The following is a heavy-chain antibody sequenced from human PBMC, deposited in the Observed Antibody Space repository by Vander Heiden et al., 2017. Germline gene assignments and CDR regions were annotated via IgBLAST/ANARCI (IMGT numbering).Heavy chain of an antibody. V-gene: IGHV3-23*01. D-gene: IGHD3-16*01. CDR1: GFTFSSYA. CDR2: ISGGGGST. J-gene: IGHJ6*02. CDR3: AKGFGPYYYYGMDV. Sequence: EVQLLASGGGLVQHGGSLSLSCAGSGFTFSSYAMSWVRQAPGKGLEWVSGISGGGGSTYYADSVKGRFTISRDNSKNTLYLQLNSLRAEDTAVYYCAKGFGPYYYYGMDVWGQGTTVTVSS.